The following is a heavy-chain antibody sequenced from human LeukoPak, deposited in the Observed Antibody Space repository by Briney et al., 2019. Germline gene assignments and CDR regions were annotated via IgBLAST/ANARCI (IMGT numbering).Heavy chain of an antibody. V-gene: IGHV4-59*01. D-gene: IGHD1-26*01. CDR3: ARDGTMGSGFDY. Sequence: PSETLSLTCTVSGGSISSYYWSWIRQPPGKGLEWIGYIYYSGSTNYNPSLKSRVTISVDTSKNQFSLKLSSVTAADTAVYYCARDGTMGSGFDYWGQGTLVTVSS. CDR1: GGSISSYY. J-gene: IGHJ4*02. CDR2: IYYSGST.